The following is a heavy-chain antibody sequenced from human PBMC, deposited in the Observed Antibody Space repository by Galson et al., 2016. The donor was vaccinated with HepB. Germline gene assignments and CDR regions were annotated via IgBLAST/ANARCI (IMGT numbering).Heavy chain of an antibody. Sequence: SLRLSCAGSGFMFGTYWMSWVRQAPGKGLEWVANIKQDGSEKYYVDSVRGRFTLSRDNAQNSLFLQMNSLRAEDTAVYYCVRGAARPGDGYFDLGGRGTQVTVSS. J-gene: IGHJ2*01. CDR1: GFMFGTYW. CDR2: IKQDGSEK. V-gene: IGHV3-7*01. D-gene: IGHD6-6*01. CDR3: VRGAARPGDGYFDL.